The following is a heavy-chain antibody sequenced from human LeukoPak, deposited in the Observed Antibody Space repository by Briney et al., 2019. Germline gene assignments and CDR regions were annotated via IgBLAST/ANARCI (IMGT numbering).Heavy chain of an antibody. CDR2: VHSSGDI. D-gene: IGHD3-16*01. V-gene: IGHV4-61*02. J-gene: IGHJ4*02. CDR3: ARGASPKDAVFFDY. CDR1: GVSITSGSYY. Sequence: AQTLSLTCSVSGVSITSGSYYWGWVRQSAGKGLEWIGRVHSSGDIYHNAAFRSRAAVSGDASKNQFSLQLNSVTAADTAVYYCARGASPKDAVFFDYWGQGALITVSS.